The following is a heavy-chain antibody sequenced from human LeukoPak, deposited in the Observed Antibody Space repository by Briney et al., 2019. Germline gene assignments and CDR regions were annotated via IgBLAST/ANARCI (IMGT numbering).Heavy chain of an antibody. V-gene: IGHV3-66*01. D-gene: IGHD6-6*01. CDR3: AVGLYSSSSSTDY. J-gene: IGHJ4*02. CDR1: GFTVSSNY. Sequence: GGSLRLSCAASGFTVSSNYMSWVRQAPGKGLEWVSVIYSGGSTYYADSVKGRFTISRDNSKNTLYLQMNSLRAEDTAVYYCAVGLYSSSSSTDYWGQGTLVTVSS. CDR2: IYSGGST.